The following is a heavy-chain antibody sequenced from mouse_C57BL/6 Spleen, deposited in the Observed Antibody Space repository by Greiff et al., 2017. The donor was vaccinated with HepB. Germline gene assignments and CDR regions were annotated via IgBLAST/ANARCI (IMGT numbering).Heavy chain of an antibody. D-gene: IGHD2-5*01. CDR3: ARPYSNFYIDY. Sequence: VQLQQSGAELVKPGASVKLSCKASGYTFTSYWMHWVKQRPGQGLEWIGMIHPNSGSTNYNEKFKSKATLTVDKSSSTAYMQLSSLTSEDSAVYYCARPYSNFYIDYWGQGTTLTVSS. CDR2: IHPNSGST. J-gene: IGHJ2*01. V-gene: IGHV1-64*01. CDR1: GYTFTSYW.